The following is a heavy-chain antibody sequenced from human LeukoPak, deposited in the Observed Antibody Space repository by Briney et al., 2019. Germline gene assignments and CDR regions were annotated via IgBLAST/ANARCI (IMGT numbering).Heavy chain of an antibody. D-gene: IGHD2-15*01. Sequence: ASVKVSCKASVGTFSGCAISWVRQAPGQGLEWMGRIIPILGIANYAQKFQGRVTTTADKSTSTAYMELSSLRSEDTAVYYCARGPPVWEDCSGGSCYLFDYWGQGTLVTVSS. CDR2: IIPILGIA. CDR1: VGTFSGCA. V-gene: IGHV1-69*04. CDR3: ARGPPVWEDCSGGSCYLFDY. J-gene: IGHJ4*02.